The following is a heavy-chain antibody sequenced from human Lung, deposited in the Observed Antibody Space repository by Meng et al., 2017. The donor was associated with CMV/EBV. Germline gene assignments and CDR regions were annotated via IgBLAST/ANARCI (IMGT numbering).Heavy chain of an antibody. J-gene: IGHJ4*02. CDR2: INPNTGGT. D-gene: IGHD6-13*01. CDR1: GYTFTAYY. CDR3: ARGVRRSSSSWVDY. Sequence: ASVXVSCKASGYTFTAYYLHWVRQAPGQGLEWMGWINPNTGGTNYAQKFQGRVTMTRDTSISTAYMELSRLRSDDTAVYYCARGVRRSSSSWVDYWGQGTLVTVSS. V-gene: IGHV1-2*02.